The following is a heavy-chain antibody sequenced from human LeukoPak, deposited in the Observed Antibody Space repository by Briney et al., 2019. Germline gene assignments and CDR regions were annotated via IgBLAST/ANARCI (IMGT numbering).Heavy chain of an antibody. Sequence: SETLPLTCTVSGGPISSGGYYWSWIRQHPGKGLEWIGYIHYSGNTYYNPSLKSRVTISVDTSKNQFSLKLSSVTAADTAVYHCASEYCSSTRCGVNSWGQGTLVTVSS. CDR1: GGPISSGGYY. CDR2: IHYSGNT. CDR3: ASEYCSSTRCGVNS. D-gene: IGHD2-2*01. J-gene: IGHJ4*02. V-gene: IGHV4-31*03.